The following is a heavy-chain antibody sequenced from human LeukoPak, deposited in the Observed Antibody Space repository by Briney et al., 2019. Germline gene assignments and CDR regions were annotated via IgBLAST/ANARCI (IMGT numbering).Heavy chain of an antibody. J-gene: IGHJ6*02. CDR1: GFTFSSYS. Sequence: GGSLRLSCAASGFTFSSYSMNWVRQAPGKGLEWVSSISSSSSYIYYADSVKGRFTISRDNAKNSLYLQMNSLRAEDTAVYYCARGEYQLLSLNYYYGMDVWGQGTTVTVSS. CDR2: ISSSSSYI. D-gene: IGHD2-2*01. CDR3: ARGEYQLLSLNYYYGMDV. V-gene: IGHV3-21*01.